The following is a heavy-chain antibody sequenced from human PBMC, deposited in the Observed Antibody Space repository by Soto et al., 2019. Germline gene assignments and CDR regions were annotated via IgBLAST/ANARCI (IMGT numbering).Heavy chain of an antibody. CDR2: IKPDGSEL. CDR1: GFSLSTYW. V-gene: IGHV3-7*03. D-gene: IGHD3-10*01. Sequence: GGSLRLSCAASGFSLSTYWMTWVRQAPGKGLEWVANIKPDGSELDYVDSVKGRFTISRDNAKNSLYLHMNSLRAEDTAVYYCARDFTYGAIDYWGQGTRVTVYS. J-gene: IGHJ4*02. CDR3: ARDFTYGAIDY.